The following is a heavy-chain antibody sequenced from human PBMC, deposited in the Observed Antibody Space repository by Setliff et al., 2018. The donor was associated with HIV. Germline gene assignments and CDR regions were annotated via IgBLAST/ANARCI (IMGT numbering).Heavy chain of an antibody. V-gene: IGHV1-46*01. CDR1: GYTFTSYY. Sequence: ASVKVSCKASGYTFTSYYMHWVRQAPGQGLEWMGMVYPSDGSTSYAQKFQGRVTMTGDTSTSTIYMELNSLTSEDTAVYYCARDNTAFDIWGQGTMVTV. CDR3: ARDNTAFDI. J-gene: IGHJ3*02. D-gene: IGHD2-2*02. CDR2: VYPSDGST.